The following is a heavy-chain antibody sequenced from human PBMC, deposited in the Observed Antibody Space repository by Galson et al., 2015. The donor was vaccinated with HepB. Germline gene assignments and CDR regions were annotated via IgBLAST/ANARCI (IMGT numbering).Heavy chain of an antibody. CDR1: GYTFTNYW. CDR3: VATPQGYGMDV. V-gene: IGHV5-10-1*01. Sequence: QSGAEVKKPGESLRISCQGSGYTFTNYWISWVRQKPGKGLEWMPNINPSDSYTNYNPSFQGHVSISADKSINTAYLQWSSLQASDTAMYYCVATPQGYGMDVWGHGTTVTVSS. CDR2: INPSDSYT. J-gene: IGHJ6*02.